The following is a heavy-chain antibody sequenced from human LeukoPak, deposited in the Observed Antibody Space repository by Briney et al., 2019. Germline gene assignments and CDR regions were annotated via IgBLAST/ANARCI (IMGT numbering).Heavy chain of an antibody. V-gene: IGHV4-30-4*08. J-gene: IGHJ6*03. Sequence: SQTLSLTCTVSGGSISSGDYYWNWIRQPPGKGLEWIGYIYYSGSTYYNPSLKSRVTISVDTSKNQFSLKLSSVTAADTAVYYCARVVPAVDYYYYYYMDVWGKGTTVTVSS. D-gene: IGHD2-2*01. CDR1: GGSISSGDYY. CDR3: ARVVPAVDYYYYYYMDV. CDR2: IYYSGST.